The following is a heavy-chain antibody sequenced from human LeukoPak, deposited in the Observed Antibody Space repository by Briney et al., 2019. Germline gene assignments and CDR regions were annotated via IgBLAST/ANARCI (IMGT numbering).Heavy chain of an antibody. CDR2: ISGSGGST. D-gene: IGHD6-19*01. Sequence: PGGSLRLSCAASGFTFSSYAMSWVRQAPGKGLEWVSAISGSGGSTYNADSVKGRFTISRDNSKNTLYLQMNSLRAENTAVYYCAKGEAVAGTHSFDYWGQGTLVTVSS. CDR3: AKGEAVAGTHSFDY. V-gene: IGHV3-23*01. CDR1: GFTFSSYA. J-gene: IGHJ4*02.